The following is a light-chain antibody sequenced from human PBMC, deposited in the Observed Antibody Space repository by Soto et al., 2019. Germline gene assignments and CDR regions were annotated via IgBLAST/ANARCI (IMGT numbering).Light chain of an antibody. CDR2: DV. CDR1: SSDVGGSIY. J-gene: IGLJ3*02. CDR3: NSYSSSGTVV. V-gene: IGLV2-14*01. Sequence: QSALTQPASVSGWPGQSITIYCTGTSSDVGGSIYVSWYQLSPGKAPKLLIYDVDRPPGVSNRFSGSKSGNTAALTISGRQAEVDADYYCNSYSSSGTVVFGGGTKVTVL.